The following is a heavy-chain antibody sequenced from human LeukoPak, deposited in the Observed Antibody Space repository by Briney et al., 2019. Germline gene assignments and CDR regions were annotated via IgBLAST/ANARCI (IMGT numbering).Heavy chain of an antibody. Sequence: SETLSLTCTVSGGSISSYYWSWIRQPPGKGLEWIGYIYYSGNTNYNPSLKGRVTISVDTSKNQFSLKLSSVTAADTAVYYCARVADLWFGESHDAFDIWGQGTMVTVSS. D-gene: IGHD3-10*01. V-gene: IGHV4-59*01. J-gene: IGHJ3*02. CDR1: GGSISSYY. CDR2: IYYSGNT. CDR3: ARVADLWFGESHDAFDI.